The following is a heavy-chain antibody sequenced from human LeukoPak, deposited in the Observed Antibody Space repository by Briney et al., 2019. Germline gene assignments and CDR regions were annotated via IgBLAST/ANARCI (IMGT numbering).Heavy chain of an antibody. D-gene: IGHD1-1*01. CDR3: ARAGTVPYYYYYYMDV. CDR2: IYTSGST. V-gene: IGHV4-4*07. CDR1: GGSISSYY. J-gene: IGHJ6*03. Sequence: SETLSLTCTVSGGSISSYYWSWIRQLAGKGLEWIGRIYTSGSTNYNPSLKSRVTMSVDTSKSQFSLKLSSVTAADTAVYYCARAGTVPYYYYYYMDVWGKGTTVTVSS.